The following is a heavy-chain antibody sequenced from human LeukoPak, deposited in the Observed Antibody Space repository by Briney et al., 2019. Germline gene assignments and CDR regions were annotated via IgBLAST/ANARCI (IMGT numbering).Heavy chain of an antibody. D-gene: IGHD6-19*01. CDR2: IYYSGST. CDR3: AREIAVAGHIDY. V-gene: IGHV4-59*11. CDR1: GGSISGHY. Sequence: SETLSLTCTVSGGSISGHYWSWIRQPPGKGLEWIGYIYYSGSTNYNPSLKSRVTISVDTSKNQFSLKLSSVTAADTAVYYCAREIAVAGHIDYWGQGTLVTVSS. J-gene: IGHJ4*02.